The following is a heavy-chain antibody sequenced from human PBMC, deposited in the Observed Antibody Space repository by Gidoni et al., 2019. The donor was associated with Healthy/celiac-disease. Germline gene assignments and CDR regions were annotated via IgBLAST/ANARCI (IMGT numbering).Heavy chain of an antibody. J-gene: IGHJ5*02. CDR3: ARARGTTRYCSSTSCTRNWFDP. V-gene: IGHV4-34*01. CDR2: INHSGST. CDR1: GGSFSGYY. D-gene: IGHD2-2*01. Sequence: QVQLQQWGAGLLKPSETLSLTCAVYGGSFSGYYWSWIRQPPGKGLEWIGEINHSGSTNYNPSLKSRVTISVDTSKNQFSLKLSSVTAADTAVYYCARARGTTRYCSSTSCTRNWFDPWGQGTLVTVSS.